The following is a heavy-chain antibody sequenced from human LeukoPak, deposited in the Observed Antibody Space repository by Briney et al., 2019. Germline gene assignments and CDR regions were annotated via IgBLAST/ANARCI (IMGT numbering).Heavy chain of an antibody. D-gene: IGHD2-2*01. J-gene: IGHJ5*02. Sequence: SETLSLTCTVSGGSVSSGSYFWSWIRQPPGKRLEWIGYISYTGSTNYTPSLKSRVTISVDTSKNRFSLKLNSVTAADTAVYYCARLYCSRTSCYYGSWGQGTLVTVSS. CDR2: ISYTGST. V-gene: IGHV4-61*01. CDR1: GGSVSSGSYF. CDR3: ARLYCSRTSCYYGS.